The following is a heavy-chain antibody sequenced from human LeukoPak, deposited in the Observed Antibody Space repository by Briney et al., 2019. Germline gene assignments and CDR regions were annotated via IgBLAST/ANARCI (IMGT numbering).Heavy chain of an antibody. Sequence: SGTLSLTCAVSGGSITTTNWWSWPRQPPGKGLEWIGEVHLNGATNYNPSLESRFSMSIDKSNNHLSLEVTSVTAADTAMYYCTRESGAFSPFGFWGQGTLVTVSS. CDR2: VHLNGAT. CDR1: GGSITTTNW. CDR3: TRESGAFSPFGF. D-gene: IGHD1-26*01. J-gene: IGHJ4*02. V-gene: IGHV4-4*02.